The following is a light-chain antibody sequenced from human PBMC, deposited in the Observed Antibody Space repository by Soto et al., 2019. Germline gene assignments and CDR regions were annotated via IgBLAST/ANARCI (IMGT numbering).Light chain of an antibody. CDR2: WAS. J-gene: IGKJ2*01. Sequence: DIVMTQSPDSLAVSLGERATINCRSSQSVLYISNNKNYLAWYQQKPGQSPKLLIYWASTRESGVPDRFGGSGSGTEFTLTISSLQAEDVAVYYCQQYYNTPYTFGQGTKLEIK. CDR3: QQYYNTPYT. V-gene: IGKV4-1*01. CDR1: QSVLYISNNKNY.